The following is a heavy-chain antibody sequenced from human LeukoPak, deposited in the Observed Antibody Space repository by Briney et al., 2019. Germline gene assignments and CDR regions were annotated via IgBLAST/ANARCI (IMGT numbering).Heavy chain of an antibody. CDR3: ARDGTYYDFWSGWNYNWFDP. Sequence: GASVKVSCKASGYTFTGYYMHWVRQAPGQGLEWMGWINPNSGGTNYAQKFQGRVTMTRDTSISTAYMELSRLRSDDTAVYYCARDGTYYDFWSGWNYNWFDPWGQGTLVTVSS. CDR1: GYTFTGYY. CDR2: INPNSGGT. D-gene: IGHD3-3*01. J-gene: IGHJ5*02. V-gene: IGHV1-2*02.